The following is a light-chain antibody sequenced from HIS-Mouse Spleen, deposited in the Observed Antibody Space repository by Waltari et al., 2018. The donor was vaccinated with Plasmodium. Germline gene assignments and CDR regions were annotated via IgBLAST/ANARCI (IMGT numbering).Light chain of an antibody. CDR2: GAS. V-gene: IGKV3-20*01. CDR3: QQYGSSPYT. CDR1: QSVSSSY. Sequence: EIVLTQSPGTLSLSPGVRATLSCRASQSVSSSYLAWYQQKPGQAPWLLIYGASSRATGIPDRLSGRGSGTDFTLTISRLEPEDFAVYYCQQYGSSPYTFGQGTKLEIK. J-gene: IGKJ2*01.